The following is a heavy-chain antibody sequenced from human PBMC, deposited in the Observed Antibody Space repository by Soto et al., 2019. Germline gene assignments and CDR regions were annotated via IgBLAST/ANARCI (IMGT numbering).Heavy chain of an antibody. CDR2: IYYSGST. V-gene: IGHV4-31*03. Sequence: PSETLSLTCTVSGGSISSGGYYWSWIRQHPGKGLEWIGYIYYSGSTYYNPSLKSRVTISVDTPKNQFSLKLSSVTAADTAVYYCARNNYAGYSSSWYTSAKNDYFDYWGQGTLVTVSS. J-gene: IGHJ4*02. D-gene: IGHD6-13*01. CDR3: ARNNYAGYSSSWYTSAKNDYFDY. CDR1: GGSISSGGYY.